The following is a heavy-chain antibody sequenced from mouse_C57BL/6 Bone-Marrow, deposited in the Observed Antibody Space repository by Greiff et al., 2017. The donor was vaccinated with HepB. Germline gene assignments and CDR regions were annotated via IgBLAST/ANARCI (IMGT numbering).Heavy chain of an antibody. CDR3: ARGNYIAY. CDR1: GYTFTDYY. Sequence: QVQLQQSGAELVRPGASVKLSCKASGYTFTDYYINWVKQRPGQGLEWIARIYPGSGNTYYNEKFKGKATLTAEKSSSTAYMQLSSLTSEDSAVYFCARGNYIAYWGQGTLVTVSA. CDR2: IYPGSGNT. J-gene: IGHJ3*01. D-gene: IGHD1-3*01. V-gene: IGHV1-76*01.